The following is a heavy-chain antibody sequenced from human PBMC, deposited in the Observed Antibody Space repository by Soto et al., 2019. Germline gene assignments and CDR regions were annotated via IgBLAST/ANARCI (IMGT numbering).Heavy chain of an antibody. J-gene: IGHJ3*02. V-gene: IGHV1-8*01. D-gene: IGHD6-13*01. CDR2: MNPNSGNT. CDR1: GYTFTSYD. CDR3: ARGGSQQLAGEAFDI. Sequence: ASVKVSCNASGYTFTSYDINWVRQATGQGLEWMGWMNPNSGNTGYAQKFQGRVTMTRNTSISTAYMELSSLRSEDTAVYYCARGGSQQLAGEAFDIWGQGTMVTVSS.